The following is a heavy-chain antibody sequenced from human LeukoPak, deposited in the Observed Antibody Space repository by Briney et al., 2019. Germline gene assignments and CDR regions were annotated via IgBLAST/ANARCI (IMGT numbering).Heavy chain of an antibody. CDR3: ARGRRRDGYNYKSDRNRHFDY. V-gene: IGHV4-31*03. CDR2: IYYSGST. CDR1: GGSLSSGGYY. D-gene: IGHD5-24*01. Sequence: SETLSLTCTVSGGSLSSGGYYWSWIRQHPGKGLEWIGYIYYSGSTYYNPSLKSRVTISVDTSKNQFSLKLSSVTAADTAVYYCARGRRRDGYNYKSDRNRHFDYWGQGTLVTVSS. J-gene: IGHJ4*02.